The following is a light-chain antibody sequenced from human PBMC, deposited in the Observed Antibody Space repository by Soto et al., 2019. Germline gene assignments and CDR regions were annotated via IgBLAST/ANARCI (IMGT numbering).Light chain of an antibody. CDR3: SSYTSSNTVV. CDR2: EVT. Sequence: QSVLTQPASVSGSPGQSITISCTGTSSDVGGYNYVSWYQQHPGKAPKVMIYEVTNRPSGVSNRFSGSKSGNTASLTISGLQAEDEDHYYCSSYTSSNTVVFGGGTKLTV. CDR1: SSDVGGYNY. J-gene: IGLJ2*01. V-gene: IGLV2-14*01.